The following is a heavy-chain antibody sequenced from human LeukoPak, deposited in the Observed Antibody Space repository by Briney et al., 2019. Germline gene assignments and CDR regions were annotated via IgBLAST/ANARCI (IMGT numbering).Heavy chain of an antibody. D-gene: IGHD3-22*01. Sequence: ASVKVSCKASGYTFTGYYMHWVRQAPGQGLEWMGRINPNSGGTNYAQKFQGRVTMTRDTSTSTAYMELRSLRSDDTAVYYCARAPHYYDSSGYGYWGQGTLVTVSS. J-gene: IGHJ4*02. V-gene: IGHV1-2*06. CDR1: GYTFTGYY. CDR2: INPNSGGT. CDR3: ARAPHYYDSSGYGY.